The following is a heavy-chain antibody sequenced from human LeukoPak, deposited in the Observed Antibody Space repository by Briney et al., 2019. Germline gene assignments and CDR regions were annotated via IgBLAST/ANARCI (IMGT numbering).Heavy chain of an antibody. J-gene: IGHJ4*02. D-gene: IGHD3-16*02. CDR3: AKVDYRGLMYGIDF. V-gene: IGHV3-23*01. CDR2: INQSGGST. CDR1: GFTFSSYW. Sequence: KPGGSLRLSCAASGFTFSSYWMHWVRQAPGKGLVWVSVINQSGGSTYYADSVKGRFTISRDNSKNTLFLQMHSLRAEDTATYYCAKVDYRGLMYGIDFWGQGTLVTVSS.